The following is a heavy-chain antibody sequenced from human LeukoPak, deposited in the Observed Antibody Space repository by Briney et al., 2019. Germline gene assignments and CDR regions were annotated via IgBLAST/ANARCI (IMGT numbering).Heavy chain of an antibody. D-gene: IGHD6-13*01. Sequence: GGSLRLSCAASGFTFSSYAMHWVRQAPGKGLEWVAVISYDGSNKYYADSVKGRFTISRDNSKNTLYLQMNSLRAEDTAVYYCARPLAAAGPKYFQHWGQGTLVTVSS. CDR2: ISYDGSNK. J-gene: IGHJ1*01. V-gene: IGHV3-30-3*01. CDR1: GFTFSSYA. CDR3: ARPLAAAGPKYFQH.